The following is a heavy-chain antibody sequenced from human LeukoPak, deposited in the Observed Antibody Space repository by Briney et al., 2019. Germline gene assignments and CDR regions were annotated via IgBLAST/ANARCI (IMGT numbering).Heavy chain of an antibody. V-gene: IGHV1-18*04. D-gene: IGHD3-10*01. J-gene: IGHJ6*03. CDR3: ARDQGGSGSYYTYYYYMDV. CDR1: GYTFTGCY. Sequence: ASVKVSCKASGYTFTGCYMHWVRQAPGQGLEWMGWISAYNGNTNYAQKLQGRVTMTTDTSTSTAYMELRSLRSDDTAVYYCARDQGGSGSYYTYYYYMDVWGKGTTVTISS. CDR2: ISAYNGNT.